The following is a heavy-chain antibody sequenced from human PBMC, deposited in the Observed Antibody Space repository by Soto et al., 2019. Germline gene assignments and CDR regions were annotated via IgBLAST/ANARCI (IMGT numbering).Heavy chain of an antibody. D-gene: IGHD6-6*01. CDR2: ISGSGGST. J-gene: IGHJ3*02. Sequence: EVQLLESGGGLVQPGGSLRLSCAASGFTFSSYAMSWVRQAPGKGLEWVSAISGSGGSTYYADSVKGRFTISRDNSKNTLYLQMNGLRAEDTAVYYCAKVGASSSSVFVYGFDIWGQGTMVTVSS. V-gene: IGHV3-23*01. CDR1: GFTFSSYA. CDR3: AKVGASSSSVFVYGFDI.